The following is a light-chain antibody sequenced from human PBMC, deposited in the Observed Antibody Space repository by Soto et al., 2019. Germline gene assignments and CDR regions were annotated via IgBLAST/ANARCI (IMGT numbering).Light chain of an antibody. CDR2: GPS. CDR3: QQYNNWPPLT. V-gene: IGKV3-15*01. CDR1: QSVSSN. J-gene: IGKJ2*01. Sequence: EIVMTQSPATLSVSPGERTTLSCRASQSVSSNLAWYQQKPGQAPRLLIYGPSTRATGIPARFSGSGSGTEFTLTISGLQSEDFAVYYCQQYNNWPPLTFGQGTKLEIK.